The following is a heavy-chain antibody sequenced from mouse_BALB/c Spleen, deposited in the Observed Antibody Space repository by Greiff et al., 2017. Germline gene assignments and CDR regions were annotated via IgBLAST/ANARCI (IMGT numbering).Heavy chain of an antibody. Sequence: EVQVVESGGGLVQPGGSRKLSCAASGFTFSSFGMHWVRQAPEKGLEWVAYISSGSSTIYYADTVKGRFTISRDNPKNTLFLQMTSLRSEDTAMYYCARWGLLPFDYWGQGTTLTVSS. J-gene: IGHJ2*01. V-gene: IGHV5-17*02. D-gene: IGHD2-3*01. CDR3: ARWGLLPFDY. CDR2: ISSGSSTI. CDR1: GFTFSSFG.